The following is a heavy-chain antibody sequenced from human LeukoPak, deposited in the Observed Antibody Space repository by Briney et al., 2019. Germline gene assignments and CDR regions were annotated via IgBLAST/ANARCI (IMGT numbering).Heavy chain of an antibody. CDR1: GFTFSSYS. Sequence: GRSLRLSCAASGFTFSSYSMNWVRQDPGRGLEWVANIKQDGSEKYYVDSVKGRFTISRDNAKNSLYLQMNSLRAEDTAVYYCARAVAGLYWGQGTLVTVSS. CDR2: IKQDGSEK. CDR3: ARAVAGLY. V-gene: IGHV3-7*01. D-gene: IGHD6-19*01. J-gene: IGHJ4*02.